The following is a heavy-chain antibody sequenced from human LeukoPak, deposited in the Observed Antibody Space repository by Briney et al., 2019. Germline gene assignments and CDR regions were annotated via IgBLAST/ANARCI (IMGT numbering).Heavy chain of an antibody. CDR1: GFTFSSYA. Sequence: GGSLRLSCAASGFTFSSYAMSWVRQTPGKGLESLPPISGSGGSTYYADSVRGRFTVSRDNSKNMLYLQMNSLRVEDTAVYYCAKSPAGSSWPSIDYWGQGTLVAVSS. J-gene: IGHJ4*02. D-gene: IGHD6-13*01. V-gene: IGHV3-23*01. CDR3: AKSPAGSSWPSIDY. CDR2: ISGSGGST.